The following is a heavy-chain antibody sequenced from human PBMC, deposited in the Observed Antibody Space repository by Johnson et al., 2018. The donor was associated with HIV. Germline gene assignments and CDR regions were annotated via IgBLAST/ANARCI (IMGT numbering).Heavy chain of an antibody. Sequence: QVQLVESGGGLVKPGGSLRLSCAASRFTFSDYYMSWIRQTPGKGLEWVSYISSSGGTIYYADSVKGRFSISRANAKNTLYLQMNSLRAEDTAVYYCARGLHTVYCSGGSCYGARAFDIWGQGTMVTVSS. D-gene: IGHD2-15*01. CDR3: ARGLHTVYCSGGSCYGARAFDI. CDR2: ISSSGGTI. CDR1: RFTFSDYY. V-gene: IGHV3-11*04. J-gene: IGHJ3*02.